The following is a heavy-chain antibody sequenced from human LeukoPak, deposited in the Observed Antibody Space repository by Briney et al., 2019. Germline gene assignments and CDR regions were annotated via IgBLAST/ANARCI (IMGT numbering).Heavy chain of an antibody. J-gene: IGHJ5*02. V-gene: IGHV4-4*09. D-gene: IGHD3-3*01. CDR1: GGSISSYY. CDR2: IYTSGST. Sequence: SETLSLTYTVSGGSISSYYWSWIRQPPGKGLEWIGYIYTSGSTNYNPSLKSRVTISVDTSKNQFSLKLSSVTAADTAVYYCARHQTSYDFWSGYFNWFDPWGQGTLVTVSS. CDR3: ARHQTSYDFWSGYFNWFDP.